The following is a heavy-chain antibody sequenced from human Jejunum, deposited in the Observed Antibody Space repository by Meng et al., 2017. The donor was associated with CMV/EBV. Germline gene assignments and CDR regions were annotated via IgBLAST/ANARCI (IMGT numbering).Heavy chain of an antibody. V-gene: IGHV3-23*04. Sequence: DVQLGEAGGGLVKPGGSLRLSCPASGITFTDAWMTWVRQAPGKGLEWVSSISGSGDSTNYADSVKGRFTISRDNSKNTLDLQMNSLRADDTAVYYCAKNYDFPDWGQGTLVTVSS. J-gene: IGHJ4*02. CDR1: GITFTDAW. CDR3: AKNYDFPD. D-gene: IGHD3-3*01. CDR2: ISGSGDST.